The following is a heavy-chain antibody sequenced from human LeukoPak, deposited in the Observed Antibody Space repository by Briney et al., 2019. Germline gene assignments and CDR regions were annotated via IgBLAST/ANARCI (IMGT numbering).Heavy chain of an antibody. Sequence: PSETLSLTCAVYGGSFSGYFWSWIRQPPGKGLEWIGEINHSGSTNYNPSLKSRVTISVDTSKNQFSLKLSSVTAADTAVYYCASAMIVVADDAFDIWGQGTMVTVSS. CDR1: GGSFSGYF. D-gene: IGHD3-22*01. J-gene: IGHJ3*02. CDR3: ASAMIVVADDAFDI. CDR2: INHSGST. V-gene: IGHV4-34*01.